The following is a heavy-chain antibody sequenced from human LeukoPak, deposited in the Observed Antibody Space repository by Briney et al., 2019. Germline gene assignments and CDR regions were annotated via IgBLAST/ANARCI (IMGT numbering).Heavy chain of an antibody. CDR2: IHLSGDT. CDR3: ARSYASSGLDH. D-gene: IGHD3-16*01. CDR1: GYSITSIYY. V-gene: IGHV4-38-2*02. J-gene: IGHJ4*02. Sequence: SETLSLTCTVSGYSITSIYYWGWIRQPPGKGLEWIGSIHLSGDTAYSPSLKSRVTISVDTSKSQFSLKLSSVTAADTAVYYCARSYASSGLDHWGQGTLVTVSS.